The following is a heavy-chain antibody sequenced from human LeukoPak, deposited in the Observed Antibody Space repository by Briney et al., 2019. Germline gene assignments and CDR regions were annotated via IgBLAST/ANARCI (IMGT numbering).Heavy chain of an antibody. CDR1: GGSISSYY. Sequence: SETLSLTCTVSGGSISSYYWSWIRQPAGKGLDWIGRIYTSGSTNYNPSLKSRVTMSVDTSKNQFSLKLSSVTAADTAVYYCARGQYSRSWYGDAFDIWGQGIMVTVSS. CDR2: IYTSGST. J-gene: IGHJ3*02. D-gene: IGHD6-13*01. CDR3: ARGQYSRSWYGDAFDI. V-gene: IGHV4-4*07.